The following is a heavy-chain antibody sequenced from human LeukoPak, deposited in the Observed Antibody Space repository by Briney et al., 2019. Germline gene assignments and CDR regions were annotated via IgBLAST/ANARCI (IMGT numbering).Heavy chain of an antibody. CDR1: GYIFSTYG. V-gene: IGHV1-18*01. Sequence: GASVKVSCKASGYIFSTYGISWVRQAPGQGLEWMGCISGYNGNTNYAQKLQGRVTMTTDTSTSTAYMELRSLRSDDTAVYYCARRHSEEFDFDCWGQGTLVTVSS. CDR3: ARRHSEEFDFDC. J-gene: IGHJ4*02. CDR2: ISGYNGNT. D-gene: IGHD3-10*01.